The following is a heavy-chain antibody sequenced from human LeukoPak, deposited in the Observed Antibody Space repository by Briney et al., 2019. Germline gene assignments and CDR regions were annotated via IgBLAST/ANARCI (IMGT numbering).Heavy chain of an antibody. CDR2: ISGSGGST. CDR3: ARLLGYCSSTSCYAHAFDI. V-gene: IGHV3-23*01. J-gene: IGHJ3*02. Sequence: PGGCLSLSCAASGFTFSSYAMSWVRLAPGKGLEWVSAISGSGGSTYYADSVKGRFTISRDNSKNTLYLQMNSLRAEDTAVYYCARLLGYCSSTSCYAHAFDIWGQGTMVTVS. D-gene: IGHD2-2*01. CDR1: GFTFSSYA.